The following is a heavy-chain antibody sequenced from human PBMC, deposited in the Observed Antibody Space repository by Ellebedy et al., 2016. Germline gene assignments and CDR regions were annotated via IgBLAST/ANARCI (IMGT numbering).Heavy chain of an antibody. V-gene: IGHV4-59*02. CDR1: GGSVSSDY. CDR2: VFHTGTT. J-gene: IGHJ3*01. CDR3: AKWNGDWNAYDV. Sequence: SETLSLTCNVSGGSVSSDYWNWIRRPPGKGLEWIGYVFHTGTTNYNPSLKSRVTMSVDTSKSQFSLRLTSVTAADTAVYYCAKWNGDWNAYDVWGQGTMVTASS. D-gene: IGHD1-1*01.